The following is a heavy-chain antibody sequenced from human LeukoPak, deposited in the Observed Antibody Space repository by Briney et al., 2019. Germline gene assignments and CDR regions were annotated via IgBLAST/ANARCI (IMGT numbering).Heavy chain of an antibody. CDR2: IYYSGST. Sequence: PSETLSLTCTVSGGSISSYYWSWIRQPPGKGLEWIGYIYYSGSTNYNPSLKSRVTISVDTSKNQFSLKLSSVTAADTAVYYCARMRGADYYGSGSYDYWGQGTLVTVSS. CDR3: ARMRGADYYGSGSYDY. J-gene: IGHJ4*02. D-gene: IGHD3-10*01. CDR1: GGSISSYY. V-gene: IGHV4-59*01.